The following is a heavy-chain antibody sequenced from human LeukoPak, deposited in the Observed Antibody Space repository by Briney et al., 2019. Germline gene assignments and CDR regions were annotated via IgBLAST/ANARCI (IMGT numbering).Heavy chain of an antibody. Sequence: SETLSLTCSVTGGSISSSNYYWGWIRQSPGKGLEWIGSIYYSGSTYYNPSLKSRVTMSVDTSKNQFSLKLSSVTAADTAVYYCAILLLGRFDPWGQGTLVTVSS. V-gene: IGHV4-39*01. CDR2: IYYSGST. CDR1: GGSISSSNYY. J-gene: IGHJ5*02. CDR3: AILLLGRFDP. D-gene: IGHD2-21*01.